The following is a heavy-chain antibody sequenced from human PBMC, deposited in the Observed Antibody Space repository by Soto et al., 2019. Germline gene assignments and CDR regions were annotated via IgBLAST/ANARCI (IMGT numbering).Heavy chain of an antibody. Sequence: GSLRLSCAASGFTFSSYGMHWVRQAPGKGLEWVAVISYDGSNKYYADSVKVRFTIARDNSKNTLYLQMNSLRAEDTAVYYCAKGDHETYYDFWSGYPPMFDYWGQGTLGTVSS. CDR3: AKGDHETYYDFWSGYPPMFDY. D-gene: IGHD3-3*01. V-gene: IGHV3-30*18. CDR2: ISYDGSNK. J-gene: IGHJ4*02. CDR1: GFTFSSYG.